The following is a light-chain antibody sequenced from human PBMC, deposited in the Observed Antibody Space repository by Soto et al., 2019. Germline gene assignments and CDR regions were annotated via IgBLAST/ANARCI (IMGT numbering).Light chain of an antibody. Sequence: QLVLTQPPSVSGAPGQRVTISCTESSSNIGAGYDVHWYQQLPGTAPKLLIYGNNNRPSGVPDRFSGSKSGTSASLAITGLQAEDEANYYCQSYDSSLSGVVFGGGTKLTVL. CDR3: QSYDSSLSGVV. J-gene: IGLJ2*01. CDR2: GNN. CDR1: SSNIGAGYD. V-gene: IGLV1-40*01.